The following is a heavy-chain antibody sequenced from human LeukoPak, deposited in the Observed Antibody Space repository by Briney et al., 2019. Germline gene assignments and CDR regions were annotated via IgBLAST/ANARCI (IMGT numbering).Heavy chain of an antibody. CDR3: ARDGLLWFGDSTNY. V-gene: IGHV4-38-2*02. J-gene: IGHJ4*02. D-gene: IGHD3-10*01. CDR2: IYHSGST. CDR1: GYSISSGYY. Sequence: SETLSLTCAVSGYSISSGYYWGWIRQPPGKGLEWIGSIYHSGSTHYNPSLKSRVTISVDTSKNQFSLKLSSVTAADTAVYYCARDGLLWFGDSTNYWGQGTLVTVSS.